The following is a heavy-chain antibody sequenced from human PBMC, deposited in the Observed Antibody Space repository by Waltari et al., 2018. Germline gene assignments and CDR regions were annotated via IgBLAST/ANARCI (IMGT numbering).Heavy chain of an antibody. CDR2: IWYDGSNK. CDR3: AKDSYYGMDV. Sequence: QVQLVESGGGVVPPGRSLRLSCAASGFTFSSYGMHWVRQAPGKGLEWVAVIWYDGSNKYYADSVRGRFTISRDNSKNTLYLQMNSLRAEDTAMYYCAKDSYYGMDVWGQGTTVTVSS. CDR1: GFTFSSYG. J-gene: IGHJ6*02. V-gene: IGHV3-30*18.